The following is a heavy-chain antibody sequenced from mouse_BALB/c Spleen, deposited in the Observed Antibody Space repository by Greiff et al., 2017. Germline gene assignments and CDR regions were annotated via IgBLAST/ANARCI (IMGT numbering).Heavy chain of an antibody. J-gene: IGHJ3*01. CDR1: GYSITSGYY. V-gene: IGHV3-6*02. D-gene: IGHD2-2*01. CDR2: ISYDGSN. Sequence: ESGPGLVKPSQSLSLTCSVTGYSITSGYYWNWIRQFPGNTLEWMGYISYDGSNNYNPSLKNRISITRDTSKNQFFLKLNSVTTEDTATYYCAREDYGYDVGFAYWGQGTLVTVSA. CDR3: AREDYGYDVGFAY.